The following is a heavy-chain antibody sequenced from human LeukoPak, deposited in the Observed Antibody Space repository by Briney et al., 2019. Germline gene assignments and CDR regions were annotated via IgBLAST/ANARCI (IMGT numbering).Heavy chain of an antibody. CDR3: ARLGYCSSTSCFTSMYFDY. J-gene: IGHJ4*02. Sequence: GGSLRLSCAASGFTFSSHWMSWVRQAPGKGLEWVANIKQDGSEKYYVDSVKSRFTISRDNAKNSLYLQMNSLRAEDTAVYYCARLGYCSSTSCFTSMYFDYWGQGTLVTVSS. CDR1: GFTFSSHW. CDR2: IKQDGSEK. D-gene: IGHD2-2*02. V-gene: IGHV3-7*01.